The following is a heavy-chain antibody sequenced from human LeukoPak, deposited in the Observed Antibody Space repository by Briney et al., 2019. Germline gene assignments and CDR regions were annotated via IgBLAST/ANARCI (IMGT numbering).Heavy chain of an antibody. J-gene: IGHJ2*01. D-gene: IGHD6-19*01. CDR2: ISGYNGDT. CDR3: ARDPSNTSGWYQYFDL. Sequence: ASVKVSCKTSGYTFTRHGITWVRQAPGQGLEWMGWISGYNGDTIYAQNVQGRVTLTTDTSTNTAYMELRSLRSDDTAVYYCARDPSNTSGWYQYFDLWGRGTLVTVSS. CDR1: GYTFTRHG. V-gene: IGHV1-18*01.